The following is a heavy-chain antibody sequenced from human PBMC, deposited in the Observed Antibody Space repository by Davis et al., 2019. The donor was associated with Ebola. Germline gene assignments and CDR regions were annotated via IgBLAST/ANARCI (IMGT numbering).Heavy chain of an antibody. D-gene: IGHD2-2*01. Sequence: PGGSLRLSCAASGFTFSSYWMSWVRQAPGKGLEWVANIKQDGSEKYYVDSVKGRFTISRDNAKNSLYLQMNSLRAEDTAVYYCARDGGVPAAYYYYGMDVWGQGTTVTVSS. CDR3: ARDGGVPAAYYYYGMDV. CDR1: GFTFSSYW. J-gene: IGHJ6*02. CDR2: IKQDGSEK. V-gene: IGHV3-7*03.